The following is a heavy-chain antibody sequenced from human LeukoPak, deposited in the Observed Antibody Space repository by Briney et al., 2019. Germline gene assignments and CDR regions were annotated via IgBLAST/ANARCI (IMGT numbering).Heavy chain of an antibody. Sequence: GGSRRLSCAASGFTFSSYAMHWVRQAPGKGLEWVAVISYDGSNKYYADSVKGRFTISRDNSKNTLYLQMNSLRAEDTAMYYCARGSRYGGSTRRYGMDVWGQGTTVTVSS. J-gene: IGHJ6*02. CDR1: GFTFSSYA. CDR3: ARGSRYGGSTRRYGMDV. V-gene: IGHV3-30-3*01. D-gene: IGHD4-23*01. CDR2: ISYDGSNK.